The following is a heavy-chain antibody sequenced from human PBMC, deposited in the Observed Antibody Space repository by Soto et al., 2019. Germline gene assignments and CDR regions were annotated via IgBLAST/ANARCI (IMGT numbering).Heavy chain of an antibody. CDR3: ASLTYSNSWYSDY. CDR2: ISSSSSTI. D-gene: IGHD6-13*01. V-gene: IGHV3-48*01. CDR1: GFTFSSYS. Sequence: GESLKISCAASGFTFSSYSMNWVRQAPGKGLEWVSYISSSSSTIYYADSVKGRFTISRDNAKNSLYLQMNSLRVEDTAVYYCASLTYSNSWYSDYWGQGTLVTVSS. J-gene: IGHJ4*02.